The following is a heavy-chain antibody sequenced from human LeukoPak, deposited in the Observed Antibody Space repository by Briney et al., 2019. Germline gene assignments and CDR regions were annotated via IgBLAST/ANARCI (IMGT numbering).Heavy chain of an antibody. D-gene: IGHD2-2*01. V-gene: IGHV3-11*04. Sequence: GGSLRLSCAASGFTFSDYYMSWIRQAPGKGLEWVSYISSSGSTIYCADSVKGRFTISRDNAKNSLYLQMNSLRAEDTAVYYCARDKDIVVVPAEAYYYYMDVWGKGTTVTVSS. J-gene: IGHJ6*03. CDR1: GFTFSDYY. CDR2: ISSSGSTI. CDR3: ARDKDIVVVPAEAYYYYMDV.